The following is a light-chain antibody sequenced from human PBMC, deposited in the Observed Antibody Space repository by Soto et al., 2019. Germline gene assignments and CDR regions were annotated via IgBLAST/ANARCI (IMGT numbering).Light chain of an antibody. J-gene: IGLJ2*01. CDR2: EVI. CDR3: SSYSGSDNFVV. V-gene: IGLV2-8*01. Sequence: QSALTQHPSPSGSPGHSVTISCAGTSSDVGGYNFVSWYQQHPGKVPKLMIYEVIKRPSGVPDRSSGSKSGNTASLTVSGLHAEDEDDYYCSSYSGSDNFVVFGGGTKLTGL. CDR1: SSDVGGYNF.